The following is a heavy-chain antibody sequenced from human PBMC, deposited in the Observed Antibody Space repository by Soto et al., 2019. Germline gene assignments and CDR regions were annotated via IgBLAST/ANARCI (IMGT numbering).Heavy chain of an antibody. D-gene: IGHD3-10*01. CDR2: IVTMFDAA. CDR3: ATIGERSWFDP. CDR1: GDTFSTSS. V-gene: IGHV1-69*01. Sequence: QAQLVQSGAEVKKPGSSVTVSCKASGDTFSTSSINWVRQAPGQGLEWMGVIVTMFDAADYAQKFQGRVTITADELTSTAYLELSSLRSDDSAMYYCATIGERSWFDPWGQGTLVIVSP. J-gene: IGHJ5*02.